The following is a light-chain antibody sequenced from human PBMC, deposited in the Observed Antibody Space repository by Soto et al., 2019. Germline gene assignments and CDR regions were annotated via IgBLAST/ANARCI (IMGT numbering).Light chain of an antibody. CDR3: SSYTSSSTL. V-gene: IGLV2-14*01. Sequence: QSALTQPASVSGSPGQSITISCTGTSSDVGGYNYVSWYQQHPGKAPKLMIYEVSNRPSGVSNGFSGSKSGNTASLTISGLQAEDEADYYCSSYTSSSTLFGGGTQVTVL. CDR2: EVS. J-gene: IGLJ2*01. CDR1: SSDVGGYNY.